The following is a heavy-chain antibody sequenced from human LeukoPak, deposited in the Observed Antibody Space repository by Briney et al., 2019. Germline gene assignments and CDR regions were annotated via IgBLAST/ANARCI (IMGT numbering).Heavy chain of an antibody. CDR3: ASAGSRQQLVRGGVKGRGRWFDP. V-gene: IGHV4-34*01. CDR2: INRSGST. CDR1: GGSFSGYY. J-gene: IGHJ5*02. Sequence: AETLSLTCAVYGGSFSGYYLSWIRQPPGKGLEWIGEINRSGSTNYNPSLRSRVTISIHTSNNQFSLQLSSVTAADTAVYYCASAGSRQQLVRGGVKGRGRWFDPWGQGTLVTVSS. D-gene: IGHD6-13*01.